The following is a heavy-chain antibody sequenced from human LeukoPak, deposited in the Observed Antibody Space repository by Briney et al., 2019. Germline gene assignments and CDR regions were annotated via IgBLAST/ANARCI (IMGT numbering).Heavy chain of an antibody. J-gene: IGHJ4*02. CDR1: GGSFSGYY. D-gene: IGHD6-19*01. V-gene: IGHV4-34*01. Sequence: SETLSLTCAVYGGSFSGYYWSWIRQPPGKGLEWIGEINHSGSTNYNPSLKSRVTISVDTSKNQLSLQLTSVTAADTAVYYCTKATQWLAFDYWGRGTLVTVSP. CDR3: TKATQWLAFDY. CDR2: INHSGST.